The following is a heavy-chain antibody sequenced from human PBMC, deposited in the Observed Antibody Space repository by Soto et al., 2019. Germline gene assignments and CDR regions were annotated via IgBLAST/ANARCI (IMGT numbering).Heavy chain of an antibody. CDR2: INAGNGNT. CDR1: GYTFTSYA. CDR3: ARDGHGDYVGYYFDY. V-gene: IGHV1-3*01. D-gene: IGHD4-17*01. Sequence: QVQLVQSGAEVKKPGASVKVSCKASGYTFTSYAMHWVRQAPGQRFEWMGWINAGNGNTKYSQKFQGRVTITRDTSASTAYMELSSLRSEDTAVYYCARDGHGDYVGYYFDYWGQGTLVTVSS. J-gene: IGHJ4*02.